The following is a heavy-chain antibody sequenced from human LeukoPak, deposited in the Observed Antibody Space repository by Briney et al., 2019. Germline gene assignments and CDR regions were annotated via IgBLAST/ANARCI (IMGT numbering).Heavy chain of an antibody. J-gene: IGHJ4*02. CDR2: MKQDGREK. V-gene: IGHV3-7*01. CDR1: GLTYTIS. CDR3: ARDDVGALDY. D-gene: IGHD3-16*01. Sequence: GGSLRLSCAISGLTYTISWVRQAPGKGLEWVANMKQDGREKHYVDSVKGRFTISRDNARNSLYLQMNSLRAEDSAVYYCARDDVGALDYWGQGTLVTVSS.